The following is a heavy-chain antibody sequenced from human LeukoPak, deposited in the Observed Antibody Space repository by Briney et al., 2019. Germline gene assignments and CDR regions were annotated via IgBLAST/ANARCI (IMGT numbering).Heavy chain of an antibody. V-gene: IGHV3-7*01. J-gene: IGHJ4*02. CDR3: ARGWIQLWPFDY. CDR2: IKQDGSEK. D-gene: IGHD5-18*01. Sequence: GGSLRLSCTASGFIFSSYWISWVRQAPGKGLEWVANIKQDGSEKYYVDSVKGRFTISRDNAKNSLYLQMNSLRAEDTAVYYCARGWIQLWPFDYWGQGTLVTVSS. CDR1: GFIFSSYW.